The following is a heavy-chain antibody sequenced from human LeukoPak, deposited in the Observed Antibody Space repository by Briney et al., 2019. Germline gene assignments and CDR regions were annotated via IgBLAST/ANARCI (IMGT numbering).Heavy chain of an antibody. CDR3: TASVLYVDTAMEIDY. Sequence: GGSLRLSCAASGFTFSGSAMQWVRQASGKGLEWVGRIRSKANSYATAYAASVKGRVTISRDDSKNTAYLQMNSLKTEDTAVYYCTASVLYVDTAMEIDYWGQGTLVTVSS. D-gene: IGHD5-18*01. J-gene: IGHJ4*02. V-gene: IGHV3-73*01. CDR1: GFTFSGSA. CDR2: IRSKANSYAT.